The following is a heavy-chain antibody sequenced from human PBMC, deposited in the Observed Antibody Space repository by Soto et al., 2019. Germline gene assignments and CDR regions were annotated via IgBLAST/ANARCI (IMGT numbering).Heavy chain of an antibody. CDR1: GGSFSGYY. J-gene: IGHJ5*02. Sequence: PSETLSLTCAVYGGSFSGYYWSWIRQPPGKGLEWIGEINHSGSTNYNPSLKSRVTISVDTSKNQFSLKLSSVTAADTAVYYCARGVLLWFGSSLWFDPWGQGTLVTVSS. CDR3: ARGVLLWFGSSLWFDP. CDR2: INHSGST. V-gene: IGHV4-34*01. D-gene: IGHD3-10*01.